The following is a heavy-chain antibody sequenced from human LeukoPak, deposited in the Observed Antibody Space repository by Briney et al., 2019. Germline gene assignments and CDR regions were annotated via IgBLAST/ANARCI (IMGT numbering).Heavy chain of an antibody. D-gene: IGHD6-19*01. Sequence: PSETLSLTCTVSGGSISSYYWSWIRQPAGKGLEWIGRIYTSGSTNYNPSLKSRVTMSVDTSKNQFSLKLSSVTAADTAVYYCASGAYSSGWHNGYFQHWGQGTLVTVSS. J-gene: IGHJ1*01. CDR1: GGSISSYY. CDR3: ASGAYSSGWHNGYFQH. CDR2: IYTSGST. V-gene: IGHV4-4*07.